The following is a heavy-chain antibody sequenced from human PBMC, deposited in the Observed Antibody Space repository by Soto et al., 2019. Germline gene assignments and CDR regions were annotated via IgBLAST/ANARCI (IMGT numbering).Heavy chain of an antibody. Sequence: ASVKVSCKASGYTFTVYYMHCVRQSPVQWLEWMGCINPNSGGTNYAQKFQGRVTMTRDTSISTAYMELSRLRSDDTAVYYCARDSTFYGDYAGYYYGMDVWGQGTTVTVSS. D-gene: IGHD4-17*01. CDR2: INPNSGGT. V-gene: IGHV1-2*02. J-gene: IGHJ6*02. CDR1: GYTFTVYY. CDR3: ARDSTFYGDYAGYYYGMDV.